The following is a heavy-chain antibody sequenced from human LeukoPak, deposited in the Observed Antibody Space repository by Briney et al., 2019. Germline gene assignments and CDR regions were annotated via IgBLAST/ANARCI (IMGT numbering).Heavy chain of an antibody. J-gene: IGHJ6*03. CDR2: IYYTGST. CDR3: ARTTDGYCRSTSCYGFYYYYYMDV. D-gene: IGHD2-2*01. CDR1: GGSISGTTYY. V-gene: IGHV4-39*07. Sequence: SETLSLTCTVSGGSISGTTYYWAWIRQPPGKGLEWIGSIYYTGSTYYKPSLKSRVTISVDTSKNQFSLKLISVTAADTAVYYCARTTDGYCRSTSCYGFYYYYYMDVWGKGTTVTISS.